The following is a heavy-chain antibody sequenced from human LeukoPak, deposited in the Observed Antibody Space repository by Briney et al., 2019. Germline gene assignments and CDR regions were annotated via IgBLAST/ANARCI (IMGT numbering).Heavy chain of an antibody. Sequence: GGSLRLSCAASGFTFDDYAMHWVRQAPGKGLEWVSLISWDGGSTYYADSVKGRFTISRDNSKNSLYLQMNSLRAEDTALYYCAKGHSSGWYFLDYWGQGTLVTVSS. CDR1: GFTFDDYA. CDR3: AKGHSSGWYFLDY. CDR2: ISWDGGST. D-gene: IGHD6-19*01. V-gene: IGHV3-43D*03. J-gene: IGHJ4*02.